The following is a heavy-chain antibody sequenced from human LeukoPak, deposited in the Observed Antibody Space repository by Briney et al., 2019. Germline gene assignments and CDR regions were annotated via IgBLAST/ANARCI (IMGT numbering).Heavy chain of an antibody. CDR2: ISAFNGNT. D-gene: IGHD6-13*01. V-gene: IGHV1-18*01. CDR1: GYTFTSYG. CDR3: ARDPIGDSSSWLRVLGYYYYGMDV. J-gene: IGHJ6*02. Sequence: ASVKVSCKASGYTFTSYGISWVRQAPGQGLEWMGWISAFNGNTNYAQKLQRRVTMTTDTSTSTAYMELRSLRSDDTAVYYCARDPIGDSSSWLRVLGYYYYGMDVWGQGTTVTVSS.